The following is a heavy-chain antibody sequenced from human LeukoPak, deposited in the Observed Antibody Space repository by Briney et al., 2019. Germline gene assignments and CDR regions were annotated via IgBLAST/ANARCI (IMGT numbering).Heavy chain of an antibody. CDR3: ANAPFSSGWFPDYYYYYMDV. Sequence: SETLSLTCAVYGGSFSGYYWSWIRQPPGKGLEWIGEINHSGGTNYNPSLKSRVTISVDTSKNQFSLKLSSVTAADTAVYYCANAPFSSGWFPDYYYYYMDVWGKGTTVTVSS. CDR2: INHSGGT. CDR1: GGSFSGYY. D-gene: IGHD6-19*01. J-gene: IGHJ6*03. V-gene: IGHV4-34*01.